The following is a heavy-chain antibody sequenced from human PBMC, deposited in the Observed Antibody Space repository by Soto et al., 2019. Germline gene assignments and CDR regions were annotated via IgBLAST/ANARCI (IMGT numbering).Heavy chain of an antibody. V-gene: IGHV4-30-2*01. Sequence: QLKLQESGSGGVKPSQTLSLTCAVSGGSVSSGVFSWNWLRQPPGQGLEWIGYISPGGSPHYTPSLRGRVSISVDRSTNVISLNLTSMTPADTAVYFCARGHYYYAMDVWGQGTTVTVSS. CDR3: ARGHYYYAMDV. CDR2: ISPGGSP. CDR1: GGSVSSGVFS. J-gene: IGHJ6*02.